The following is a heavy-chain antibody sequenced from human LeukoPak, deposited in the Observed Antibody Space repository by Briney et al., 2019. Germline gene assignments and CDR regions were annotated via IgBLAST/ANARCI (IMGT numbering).Heavy chain of an antibody. V-gene: IGHV3-21*01. CDR1: GFTFSSYS. CDR2: ISSSSSYI. Sequence: GGSLRLSCAASGFTFSSYSMNWVRQAPGKGLEWVSSISSSSSYIYYADSVKGRFTISRDNAKNSLYLQMNSLRAEDTAVYYCARETGGYCSGGSCYSGLDYWGQGTLVTVSS. J-gene: IGHJ4*02. CDR3: ARETGGYCSGGSCYSGLDY. D-gene: IGHD2-15*01.